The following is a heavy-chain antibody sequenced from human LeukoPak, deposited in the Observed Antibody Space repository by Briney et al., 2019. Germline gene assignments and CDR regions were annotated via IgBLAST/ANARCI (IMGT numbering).Heavy chain of an antibody. CDR3: AKQYNSGRSIDQ. CDR2: KRYDGRIE. V-gene: IGHV3-30*02. J-gene: IGHJ4*02. D-gene: IGHD6-19*01. CDR1: RFNFSNSD. Sequence: GGSLRLACAAFRFNFSNSDMHWVRQAPGKGLEWVAFKRYDGRIEYYANSVKGRFTISRGNSMNMMWLQMNSLGAEDTALYYCAKQYNSGRSIDQWGPGILVTVSS.